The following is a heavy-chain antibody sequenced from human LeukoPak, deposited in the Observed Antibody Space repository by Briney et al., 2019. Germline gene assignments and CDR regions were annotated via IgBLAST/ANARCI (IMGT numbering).Heavy chain of an antibody. CDR1: GFTFSSYG. J-gene: IGHJ4*02. Sequence: GGSLRLSCAASGFTFSSYGMHWVRQAPGKGLEWVAVISYDGSNKYYADSVKGRFTISRDNSKNTLYLQMNSLRAEDTAVYYCAKDYYDSSGYSGGFFDYWGQGTLVTVSS. D-gene: IGHD3-22*01. V-gene: IGHV3-30*18. CDR3: AKDYYDSSGYSGGFFDY. CDR2: ISYDGSNK.